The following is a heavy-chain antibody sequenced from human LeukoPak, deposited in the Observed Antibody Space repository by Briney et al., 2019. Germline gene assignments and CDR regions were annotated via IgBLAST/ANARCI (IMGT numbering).Heavy chain of an antibody. CDR2: IKGDGSEK. CDR3: AKGGGGRLIYYYYMDV. D-gene: IGHD3-16*01. CDR1: GFTFSSYW. V-gene: IGHV3-7*03. J-gene: IGHJ6*03. Sequence: GGSLRLSCAASGFTFSSYWMTWVRQAPGKGLEWVGNIKGDGSEKYYVDSVKGRFTISRDNAKNSLYLQMNSLRAEDMALYYCAKGGGGRLIYYYYMDVWGKGTTVTVSS.